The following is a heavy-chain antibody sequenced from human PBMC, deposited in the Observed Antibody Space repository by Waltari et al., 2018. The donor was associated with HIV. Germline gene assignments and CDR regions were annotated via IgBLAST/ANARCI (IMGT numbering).Heavy chain of an antibody. CDR1: GYTFTSYA. CDR2: INAGNGNT. CDR3: ASFPYSSSWRGTRWFDP. Sequence: QVQLVQSGAEVKKPGASVKVSCKASGYTFTSYAMHWVRQAPGQRLEWMGWINAGNGNTKYSQKFQGRVTITRDTSASTAYMELSSLRSEDTAVYYCASFPYSSSWRGTRWFDPWGQGTLVTVSS. J-gene: IGHJ5*02. V-gene: IGHV1-3*01. D-gene: IGHD6-13*01.